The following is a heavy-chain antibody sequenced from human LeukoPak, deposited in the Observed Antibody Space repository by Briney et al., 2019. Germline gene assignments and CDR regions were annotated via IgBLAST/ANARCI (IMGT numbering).Heavy chain of an antibody. CDR2: ISGSGGST. V-gene: IGHV3-23*01. Sequence: GGSLRLSCAASGFTFSSYAMSWVRQAPGKGLEWVSAISGSGGSTYYADSVKGRFTISRDNSKNTLYLQMNSLRAEDTAVYYCAKDQLIETYYDFWSGYHKGDYYFDYWGQGTRVTVSS. D-gene: IGHD3-3*01. J-gene: IGHJ4*02. CDR1: GFTFSSYA. CDR3: AKDQLIETYYDFWSGYHKGDYYFDY.